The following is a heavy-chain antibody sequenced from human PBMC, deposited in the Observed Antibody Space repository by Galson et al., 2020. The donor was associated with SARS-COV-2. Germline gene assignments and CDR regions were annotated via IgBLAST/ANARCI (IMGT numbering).Heavy chain of an antibody. V-gene: IGHV5-51*07. CDR3: ARQGASSGWYEGIDF. CDR2: MYTAESHP. CDR1: AYRFQDYR. Sequence: PGQPLKTPCKTPAYRFQDYRPCCVHHMPRQGLPRLPAMYTAESHPKYNPSFPGQVTLSADKSTSTVYLQWNSLKASDTAMYYCARQGASSGWYEGIDFWGQGTLVTVSS. J-gene: IGHJ4*02. D-gene: IGHD6-19*01.